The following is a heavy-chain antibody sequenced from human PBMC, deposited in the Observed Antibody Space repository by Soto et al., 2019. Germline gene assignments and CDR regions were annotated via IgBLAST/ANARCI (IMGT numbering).Heavy chain of an antibody. Sequence: ASVKVSCKASGYSFTGYYMHWVRQAPGQGLEWMGWINPNSGGTNYAQKFQGWVTMTRDTSISTAYMELSRLRSDDTAVYYCARAGVTIFGVVIIGGNWFDPWGQGTLVTVSS. CDR1: GYSFTGYY. J-gene: IGHJ5*02. V-gene: IGHV1-2*04. CDR2: INPNSGGT. D-gene: IGHD3-3*01. CDR3: ARAGVTIFGVVIIGGNWFDP.